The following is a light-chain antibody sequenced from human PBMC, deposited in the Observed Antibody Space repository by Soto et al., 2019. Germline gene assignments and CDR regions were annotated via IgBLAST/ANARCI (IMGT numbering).Light chain of an antibody. Sequence: DIQMTQSPASRSASVGDRVTITCRASQDIRDDLGWYQQKPGKAPKXLIYAASSLQSGVPSRFRGSGSGTELTITISGLKPEDFETDYCLQQQSYLWTFGQGTKVDIK. CDR3: LQQQSYLWT. CDR1: QDIRDD. CDR2: AAS. J-gene: IGKJ1*01. V-gene: IGKV1-17*01.